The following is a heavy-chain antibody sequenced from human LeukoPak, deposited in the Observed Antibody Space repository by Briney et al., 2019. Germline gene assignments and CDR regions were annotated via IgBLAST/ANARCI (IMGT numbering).Heavy chain of an antibody. CDR3: ARLSSGSNPPFDY. Sequence: SETLSLTCTVSGSSISNYYWSWVRQTPGKGLECIGYIYYTGSTNYNPSLRSRVTMSVDTSTNQFSLKLSSVTAADTAVYYCARLSSGSNPPFDYWGQGTLVTVSS. CDR1: GSSISNYY. J-gene: IGHJ4*02. V-gene: IGHV4-59*08. CDR2: IYYTGST. D-gene: IGHD3-22*01.